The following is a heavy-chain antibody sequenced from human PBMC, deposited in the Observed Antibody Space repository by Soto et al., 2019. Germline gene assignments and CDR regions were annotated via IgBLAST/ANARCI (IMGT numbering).Heavy chain of an antibody. CDR2: ISWNSGSI. J-gene: IGHJ4*02. CDR1: GFTFDDYA. CDR3: AKDLEGAVAGTFGNY. D-gene: IGHD6-19*01. Sequence: GGSLRLSCAASGFTFDDYAMHWVRQAPGKGLEWVSGISWNSGSIGYADSVKGRFTISRDNAKNSLYLQMNSLRAEDTALYYCAKDLEGAVAGTFGNYWGQGTLVTVSS. V-gene: IGHV3-9*01.